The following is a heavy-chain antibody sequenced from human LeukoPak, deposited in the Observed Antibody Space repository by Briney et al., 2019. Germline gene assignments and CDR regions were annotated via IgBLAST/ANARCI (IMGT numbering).Heavy chain of an antibody. CDR3: ARGRRITMIVVALDY. CDR2: INPSGGST. D-gene: IGHD3-22*01. Sequence: ASVKVSCKASGYTFTSYYMHWVRQAPGQGLEWMGIINPSGGSTSYAQKFQGRVTMTRDTSTSTVYMELSSLRSEGTAVYYCARGRRITMIVVALDYWGQGTLVTVSS. CDR1: GYTFTSYY. V-gene: IGHV1-46*01. J-gene: IGHJ4*02.